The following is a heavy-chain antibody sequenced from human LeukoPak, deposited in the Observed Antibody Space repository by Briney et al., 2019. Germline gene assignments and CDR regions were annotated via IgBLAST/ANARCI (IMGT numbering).Heavy chain of an antibody. J-gene: IGHJ3*02. CDR1: GFTFSSYA. CDR2: IKSKTDGGTT. V-gene: IGHV3-15*01. D-gene: IGHD3-22*01. CDR3: TTIAADYYDSSGSDAFDI. Sequence: GGSLRLSCAASGFTFSSYAMSWVRQAPGKGLEWVGRIKSKTDGGTTDYAAPVKGRFTISRDDSKNTLYLQMNSLKTEDTAVYYCTTIAADYYDSSGSDAFDIWGQGTMVTVSS.